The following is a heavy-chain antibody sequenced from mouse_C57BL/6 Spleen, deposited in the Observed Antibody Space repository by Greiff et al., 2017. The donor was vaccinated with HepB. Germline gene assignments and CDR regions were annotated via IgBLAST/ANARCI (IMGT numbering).Heavy chain of an antibody. V-gene: IGHV1-22*01. CDR1: GYTFTDYN. J-gene: IGHJ3*01. D-gene: IGHD1-1*01. CDR2: INPNNGGT. Sequence: EVQLLQSGPELVKPGASVKMSCKASGYTFTDYNMHWVKQSHGKRLEWIGYINPNNGGTSYNQKFKGKATLTINKSSSTDYMELRSLTSEDSAVYYSAREALLLGFAYWGQGTLVTVSA. CDR3: AREALLLGFAY.